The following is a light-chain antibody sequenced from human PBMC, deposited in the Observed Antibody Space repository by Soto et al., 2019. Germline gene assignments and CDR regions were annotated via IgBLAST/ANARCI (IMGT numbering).Light chain of an antibody. CDR2: DDN. CDR1: SSNIGGNS. J-gene: IGLJ1*01. V-gene: IGLV1-51*01. Sequence: QSVMTQPPSVSAAPGQKVTISCSGSSSNIGGNSVSWYQQLPGTAPKLLIYDDNKRPSGIPDRFSGSKSGTSATLGITGFQTGDEADYYCGSWDSCLSAYVFGTGTKVNVL. CDR3: GSWDSCLSAYV.